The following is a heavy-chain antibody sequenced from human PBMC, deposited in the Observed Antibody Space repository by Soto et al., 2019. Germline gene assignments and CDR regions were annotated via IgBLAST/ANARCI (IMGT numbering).Heavy chain of an antibody. CDR1: GGTFSTYS. V-gene: IGHV1-69*06. CDR3: ASSSGNNYGVGTNYYFDY. CDR2: IIPIFGTA. D-gene: IGHD1-26*01. J-gene: IGHJ4*02. Sequence: QVQLVQSGAEVKKPGSLVKVSCKTSGGTFSTYSIVWVRQAPGEGLEWMGGIIPIFGTANYAQKFQDRVTITADKYTNTAFMELSSLKSEDTAMYYCASSSGNNYGVGTNYYFDYWGQGTLVTVSS.